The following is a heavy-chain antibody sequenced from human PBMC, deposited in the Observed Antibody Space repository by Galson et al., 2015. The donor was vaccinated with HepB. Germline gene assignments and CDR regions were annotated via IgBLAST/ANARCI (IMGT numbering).Heavy chain of an antibody. D-gene: IGHD2-2*02. CDR2: ISYDGSNK. CDR1: GFTFSSYA. V-gene: IGHV3-30-3*01. Sequence: SLRLSCAASGFTFSSYAMHWVRQAPGKGLEWVAVISYDGSNKYCADSVKGRFTISRDNSKNTLYLQMNSLRAEDTAVYYCARDKMDVVVPAAILGYYFDYWGQGTLVTVSS. CDR3: ARDKMDVVVPAAILGYYFDY. J-gene: IGHJ4*02.